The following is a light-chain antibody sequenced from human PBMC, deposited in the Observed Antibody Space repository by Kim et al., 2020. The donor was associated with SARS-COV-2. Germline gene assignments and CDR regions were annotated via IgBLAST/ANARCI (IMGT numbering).Light chain of an antibody. CDR2: QEI. Sequence: SVYLGKTSSITCSGNKWGDKYVSWYQQKPGQSPVMVGSQEIERPAGIPERFSGSNSGNTATMTIRGTQSLDDADYYCQAWDSSTVVFGGGTKLTVL. CDR1: KWGDKY. V-gene: IGLV3-1*01. J-gene: IGLJ3*02. CDR3: QAWDSSTVV.